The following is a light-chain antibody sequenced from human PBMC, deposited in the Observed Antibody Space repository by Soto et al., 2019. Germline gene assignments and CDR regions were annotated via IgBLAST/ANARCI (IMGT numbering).Light chain of an antibody. CDR2: GAS. CDR3: QHYNNWPLT. J-gene: IGKJ4*01. CDR1: QSVRSN. V-gene: IGKV3-15*01. Sequence: EIVMTQSPASLSVSPGERPTLSCRASQSVRSNLAWYQQKRGLPPSLLIFGASTRATGIPARFSGSGSGTEFTLTISSLQSEDFAVYYCQHYNNWPLTFGGGTQVEIK.